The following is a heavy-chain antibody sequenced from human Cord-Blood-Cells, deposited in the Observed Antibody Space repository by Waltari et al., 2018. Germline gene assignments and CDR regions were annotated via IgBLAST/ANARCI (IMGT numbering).Heavy chain of an antibody. CDR3: ARDGYGYAFDI. J-gene: IGHJ3*02. D-gene: IGHD5-18*01. CDR2: ISSSSSYI. V-gene: IGHV3-21*01. CDR1: GFTFSSYS. Sequence: EVQLVESGGGLVKPGGSLRLSCAASGFTFSSYSMNWVRQAPGKGLEWVSSISSSSSYIYYPDSVKGRFTISRDNAKNALYLQMNSLRAEDTAVYYCARDGYGYAFDIWGQGTMVTVSS.